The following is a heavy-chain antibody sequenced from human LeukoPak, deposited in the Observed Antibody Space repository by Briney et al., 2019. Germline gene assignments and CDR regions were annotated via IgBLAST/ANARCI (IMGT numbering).Heavy chain of an antibody. J-gene: IGHJ4*02. Sequence: PGGSLRLSCAASGFTFNTYWMSWVRQAPGKGLEWVANIKQDGSEKYYVDSVKGRFTISRDNAKNTLYLQMNSLRAEDTAVYYCARDLEAYYYDSRGYEWGQGTLVTVSS. V-gene: IGHV3-7*01. CDR3: ARDLEAYYYDSRGYE. CDR1: GFTFNTYW. CDR2: IKQDGSEK. D-gene: IGHD3-22*01.